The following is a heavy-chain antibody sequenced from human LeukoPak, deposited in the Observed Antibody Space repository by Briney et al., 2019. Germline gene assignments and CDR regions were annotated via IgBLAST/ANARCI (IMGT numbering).Heavy chain of an antibody. CDR2: ISGGGGGT. CDR1: GFTFSSYA. CDR3: VRASAGAYYFDY. J-gene: IGHJ4*02. V-gene: IGHV3-23*01. Sequence: GGSLRLSCAASGFTFSSYAMSWVRQAPGKGLEWVSAISGGGGGTYYADSVKGRFTISRDNSKNTLYLQMNSLRAEDAAVYYCVRASAGAYYFDYWGQGTLVTVSS.